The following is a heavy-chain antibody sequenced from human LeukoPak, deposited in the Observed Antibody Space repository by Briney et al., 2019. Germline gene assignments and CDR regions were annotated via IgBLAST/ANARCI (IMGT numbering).Heavy chain of an antibody. D-gene: IGHD6-25*01. Sequence: GGSLRLSCAASGFTFSSYDMHWVRQATGKGLEWVSAIGTAGDTYYPGSVKGRFTISRESAKNSLYLQMNSLRAGDTAVYYCARDFSGVGMDVWGQGTTVTVSS. CDR2: IGTAGDT. V-gene: IGHV3-13*01. J-gene: IGHJ6*02. CDR1: GFTFSSYD. CDR3: ARDFSGVGMDV.